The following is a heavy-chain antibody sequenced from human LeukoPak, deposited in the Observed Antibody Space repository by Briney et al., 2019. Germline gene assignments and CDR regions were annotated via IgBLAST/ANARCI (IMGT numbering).Heavy chain of an antibody. CDR2: IKKDGSEK. D-gene: IGHD3-16*02. Sequence: PGGSPRLSCAASGFTFSSYWMSWVRQAPGKGLEWVANIKKDGSEKYYVDSVKGRFTISRDNAKNSLYLQMNSLRAEDTAVYYCTSYYDYVWGSYRDDAFDIWGQGTMVTVSS. J-gene: IGHJ3*02. V-gene: IGHV3-7*01. CDR1: GFTFSSYW. CDR3: TSYYDYVWGSYRDDAFDI.